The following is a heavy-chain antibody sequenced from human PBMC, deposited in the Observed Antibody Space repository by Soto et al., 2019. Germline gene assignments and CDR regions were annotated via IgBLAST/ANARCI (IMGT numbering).Heavy chain of an antibody. J-gene: IGHJ6*04. CDR2: ISYDGSNK. CDR1: GFTFSSYA. Sequence: GWSLRLSCAASGFTFSSYAMHLVRQAPGKGLEWVAFISYDGSNKYYADSVKGRFTISRDNSKNTLYLQMNSLRAEDTAVYYCARSYCSSTSCYIRYYYGMEVWGEGTKVTVSS. CDR3: ARSYCSSTSCYIRYYYGMEV. V-gene: IGHV3-30-3*01. D-gene: IGHD2-2*02.